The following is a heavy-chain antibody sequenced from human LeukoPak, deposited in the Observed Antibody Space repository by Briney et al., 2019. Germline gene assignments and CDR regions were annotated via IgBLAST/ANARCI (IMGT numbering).Heavy chain of an antibody. CDR2: INPNSGGT. D-gene: IGHD3-10*01. CDR1: GYTFTGYY. V-gene: IGHV1-2*02. CDR3: ARSAGYQFLGVTPFYCYYYMDV. J-gene: IGHJ6*03. Sequence: ASVKVSCKASGYTFTGYYMHWVRQAPGQGLEWMGWINPNSGGTNYAQKFQGRVTMTRDTSISTACMELSRLRSDHRAVYYCARSAGYQFLGVTPFYCYYYMDVWGKGTTVTVSS.